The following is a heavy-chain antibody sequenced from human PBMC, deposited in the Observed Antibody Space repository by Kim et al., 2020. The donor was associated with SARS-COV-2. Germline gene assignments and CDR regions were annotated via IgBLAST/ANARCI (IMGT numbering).Heavy chain of an antibody. CDR1: GYTFTSYA. CDR3: ARTGYSSSWYKNWFDP. D-gene: IGHD6-13*01. Sequence: ASVKVSCKASGYTFTSYAMHWVRQAPGQRLEWMGWINAGNGNTKYSHKFQGRVTITRDTSASTAYMELSSLRSEDTAVYYCARTGYSSSWYKNWFDPWGQ. J-gene: IGHJ5*02. CDR2: INAGNGNT. V-gene: IGHV1-3*01.